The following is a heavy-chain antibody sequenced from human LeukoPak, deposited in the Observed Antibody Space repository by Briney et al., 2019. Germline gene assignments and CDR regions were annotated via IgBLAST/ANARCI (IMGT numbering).Heavy chain of an antibody. J-gene: IGHJ4*02. CDR3: AREGDGYNLEY. CDR1: GFTFSSSW. CDR2: IKRDGSEK. Sequence: GGSLRLSCVASGFTFSSSWMSWVRQAPGKGLEWVANIKRDGSEKYYVDSVKGRFTISRDNAKNSLYLQLNTLRAEDTAVYYCAREGDGYNLEYWGQGALVTVSS. V-gene: IGHV3-7*01. D-gene: IGHD5-24*01.